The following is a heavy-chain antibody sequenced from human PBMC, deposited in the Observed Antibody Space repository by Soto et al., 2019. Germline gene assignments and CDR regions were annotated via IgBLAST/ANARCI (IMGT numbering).Heavy chain of an antibody. CDR1: GFTVSSNY. V-gene: IGHV3-53*01. CDR2: IYSGGST. J-gene: IGHJ3*02. D-gene: IGHD5-12*01. Sequence: WGSLRLSCAASGFTVSSNYMSWVRQAPGKGLEWVSVIYSGGSTYYADSVKGRFTISRDNSKNTLYLQMNSLRAEDTAVYYCARGGVATIGAFDIWGQGTMVTVSS. CDR3: ARGGVATIGAFDI.